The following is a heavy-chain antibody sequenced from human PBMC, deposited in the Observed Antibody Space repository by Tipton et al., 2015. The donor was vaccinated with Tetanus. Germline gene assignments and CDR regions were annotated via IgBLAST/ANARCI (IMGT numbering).Heavy chain of an antibody. CDR1: GFSLSNSGMR. D-gene: IGHD3-10*01. CDR3: ARHGVRGVITFFDY. V-gene: IGHV2-70*04. J-gene: IGHJ4*02. Sequence: LVKPTQTLTLTCTFSGFSLSNSGMRVSWFRQPPGKPLEWLARVDWADDKSYRTSLKTRLTISKDTSRNQVVLRMTNMDPVDTATYYCARHGVRGVITFFDYWGQGTLVTVSS. CDR2: VDWADDK.